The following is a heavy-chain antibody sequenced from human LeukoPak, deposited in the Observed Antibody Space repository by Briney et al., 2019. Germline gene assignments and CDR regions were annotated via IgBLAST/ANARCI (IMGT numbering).Heavy chain of an antibody. V-gene: IGHV1-2*02. D-gene: IGHD3-10*01. CDR2: INPNSGGT. CDR3: ARLYRGVRFNWFDP. CDR1: GYTFTGYY. Sequence: WASVKVSCKASGYTFTGYYMHWVRQAPGQGLEWMGWINPNSGGTNYAQKFQGRVTMTRDTSISTAYMELSRLRSDDTAVYYCARLYRGVRFNWFDPWGQGTLVTVSS. J-gene: IGHJ5*02.